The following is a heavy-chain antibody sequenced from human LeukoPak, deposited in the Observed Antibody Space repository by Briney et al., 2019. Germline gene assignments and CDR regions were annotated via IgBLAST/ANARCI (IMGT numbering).Heavy chain of an antibody. CDR1: GGSISSSNW. CDR2: IYHSGST. V-gene: IGHV4-4*02. D-gene: IGHD2-2*01. CDR3: ARVTLIVVVAWFDP. J-gene: IGHJ5*02. Sequence: SGTLSLTCAVSGGSISSSNWWSWVRQPPGKGLGWLGEIYHSGSTNYNPSLKSRVTMSVDKSKNQFSLKLSSVTAADTAVYYCARVTLIVVVAWFDPWAREPWSPSPQ.